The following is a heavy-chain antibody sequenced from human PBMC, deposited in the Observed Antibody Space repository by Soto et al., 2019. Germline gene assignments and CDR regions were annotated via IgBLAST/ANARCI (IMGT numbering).Heavy chain of an antibody. CDR3: ARDPGPYGDYSY. Sequence: SETLSLTCTVSGGSIISGGYYWSWIRQHPGKGLEWIGYIYYSGSTYYNPSLKSRVTISVDTSKNQFSLKLRSDDTAVYYCARDPGPYGDYSYWGQGTLVTVSS. V-gene: IGHV4-31*03. CDR2: IYYSGST. D-gene: IGHD4-17*01. J-gene: IGHJ4*02. CDR1: GGSIISGGYY.